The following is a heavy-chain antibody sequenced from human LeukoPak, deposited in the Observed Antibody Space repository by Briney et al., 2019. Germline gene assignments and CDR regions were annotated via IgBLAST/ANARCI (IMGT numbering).Heavy chain of an antibody. J-gene: IGHJ6*03. D-gene: IGHD3-3*01. Sequence: ASVKVSCKASGYTFTSYDINWVRQATGQGLEWMGWMNPNSGNTGYAQKFQGRVTMDRNTSISTAYMELSSLRSEDTAVYYCARGDRITIFGVVTFYYYYYYMDVWGKGTTVTVSS. CDR1: GYTFTSYD. CDR2: MNPNSGNT. V-gene: IGHV1-8*01. CDR3: ARGDRITIFGVVTFYYYYYYMDV.